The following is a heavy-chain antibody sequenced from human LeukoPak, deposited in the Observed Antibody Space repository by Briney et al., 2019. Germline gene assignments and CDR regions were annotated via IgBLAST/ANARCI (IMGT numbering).Heavy chain of an antibody. Sequence: PGGSLRLSCAASGFTFSNYAMNWVRQAPGKGLEWVSAIYSNGNTYYTDSVKGRFTISRDISKNTLYLQMHSLRAEDTAVYYCAKTHNWNDDYFDYWGQGTLVTVSS. CDR2: IYSNGNT. D-gene: IGHD1-1*01. J-gene: IGHJ4*02. V-gene: IGHV3-23*05. CDR3: AKTHNWNDDYFDY. CDR1: GFTFSNYA.